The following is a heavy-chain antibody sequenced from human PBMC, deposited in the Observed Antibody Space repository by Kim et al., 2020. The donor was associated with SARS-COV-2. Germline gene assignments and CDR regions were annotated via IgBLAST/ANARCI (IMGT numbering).Heavy chain of an antibody. D-gene: IGHD3-3*01. J-gene: IGHJ4*02. CDR1: GFTFSSYA. Sequence: GGSLRLSCAASGFTFSSYAMSWVRQAPGKGLEWVSAISGSGGSTYYADSVKGRFTISRDNSKNTLYLQMNSLRAEDTAVYYCAKVWRPPKRSGIYYFDYWGQGTLVTVSS. CDR3: AKVWRPPKRSGIYYFDY. CDR2: ISGSGGST. V-gene: IGHV3-23*01.